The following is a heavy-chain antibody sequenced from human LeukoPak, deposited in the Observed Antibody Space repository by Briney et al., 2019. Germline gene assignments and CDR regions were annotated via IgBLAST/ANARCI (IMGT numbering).Heavy chain of an antibody. D-gene: IGHD2-2*01. CDR1: GGSISSGGYY. J-gene: IGHJ5*02. CDR3: ARDSEDCSSTSCYPTGWFDP. V-gene: IGHV4-31*03. CDR2: IYYSGST. Sequence: SETLSLTCTVSGGSISSGGYYWSWIRQHPGKGLEWIGYIYYSGSTYYNPSLKSRVTISVDTSKNQFSLKLSSVTAADTAVYYCARDSEDCSSTSCYPTGWFDPRGQGTLVTVSS.